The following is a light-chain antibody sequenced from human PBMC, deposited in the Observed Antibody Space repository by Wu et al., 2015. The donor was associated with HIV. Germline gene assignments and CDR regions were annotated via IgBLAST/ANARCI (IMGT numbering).Light chain of an antibody. CDR1: QSISTY. Sequence: DIQMTQSPSSLSASVGDRVTITCRASQSISTYLHWFQQKPGKAPKLLIYAASNLQSGVPSRFSGSGSGTDFTLTISCLQSEDFASYYCQQCHSYPRTFGQGTKVEIK. V-gene: IGKV1-39*01. J-gene: IGKJ1*01. CDR3: QQCHSYPRT. CDR2: AAS.